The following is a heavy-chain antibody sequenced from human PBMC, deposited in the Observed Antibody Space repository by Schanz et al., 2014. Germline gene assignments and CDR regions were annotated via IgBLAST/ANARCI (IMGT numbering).Heavy chain of an antibody. CDR3: ARDHTTESYYSAGPPIDY. J-gene: IGHJ4*02. V-gene: IGHV3-33*08. CDR1: GFTLSSYG. CDR2: IWYDGSNK. D-gene: IGHD1-26*01. Sequence: QVRLVESGGGVVQPGRSLRLSCAASGFTLSSYGMHWVRQAPGKGLEWVAVIWYDGSNKYYADSVKGRFTISRDNSKNTLFLQMNSLRAEDTAVYYCARDHTTESYYSAGPPIDYWGQGTLLTVSS.